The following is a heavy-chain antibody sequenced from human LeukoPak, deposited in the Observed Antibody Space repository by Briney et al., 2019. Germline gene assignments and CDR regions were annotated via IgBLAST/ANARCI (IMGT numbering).Heavy chain of an antibody. CDR2: IIPILGIA. D-gene: IGHD3-22*01. Sequence: SVKVSCKASGGTFSSYAISWVRQAPGQGLEWMGRIIPILGIANYAQKFQGRVTITADKSTSTAYMELSSLRSEDTAIYYCATVSSFDSNFYSYFWGQGTLVTVSS. J-gene: IGHJ4*02. CDR1: GGTFSSYA. CDR3: ATVSSFDSNFYSYF. V-gene: IGHV1-69*04.